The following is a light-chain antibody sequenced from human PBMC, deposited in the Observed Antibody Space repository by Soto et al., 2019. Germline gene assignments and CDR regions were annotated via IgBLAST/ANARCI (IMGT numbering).Light chain of an antibody. CDR1: QSVSSN. V-gene: IGKV3-15*01. CDR3: LQYNHWPPSV. Sequence: EIVMTQSPATLSVSPGERATLSCRASQSVSSNLAWYQQKPGQAPRLLIYGASTRATGIPARFSGSESGTEFTLTICSLWSEDFAVYCCLQYNHWPPSVFGQGTKLQIK. CDR2: GAS. J-gene: IGKJ2*01.